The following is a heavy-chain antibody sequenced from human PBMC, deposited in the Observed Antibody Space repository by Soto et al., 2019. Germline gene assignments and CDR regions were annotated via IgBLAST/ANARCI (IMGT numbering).Heavy chain of an antibody. Sequence: QVQLVQSGAEVKKPGASVKVSCKASGYTFTSYAMHWVRQAPGQRLEWMGWINACNGNTKYSQKFQGRVTITRDTSASTAYMELSSLRSEDTAVYYCAREASPHYYGSGSLRPPSYGMDVWGQGTTVTVSS. CDR3: AREASPHYYGSGSLRPPSYGMDV. V-gene: IGHV1-3*01. D-gene: IGHD3-10*01. CDR2: INACNGNT. CDR1: GYTFTSYA. J-gene: IGHJ6*02.